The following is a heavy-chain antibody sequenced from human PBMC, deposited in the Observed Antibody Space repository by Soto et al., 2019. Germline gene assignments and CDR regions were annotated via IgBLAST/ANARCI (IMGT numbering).Heavy chain of an antibody. CDR2: IFHDGST. CDR1: GGSIITSNW. J-gene: IGHJ6*02. CDR3: ARAPSSMGYYYNGMDV. Sequence: SETLSLTCTVSGGSIITSNWWSWVRRPPGKGLEWIGEIFHDGSTKYNPSLKRRVTISVDKSKNQFSLNLTSMTAADTAVYFCARAPSSMGYYYNGMDVWGQGTTVTVSS. V-gene: IGHV4-4*02.